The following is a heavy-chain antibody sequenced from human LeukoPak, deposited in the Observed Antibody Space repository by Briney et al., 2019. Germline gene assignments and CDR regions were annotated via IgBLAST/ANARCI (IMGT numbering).Heavy chain of an antibody. CDR3: ARGRGKNYDFWSGHNWFDP. V-gene: IGHV1-46*02. CDR1: GYTFNNHY. CDR2: INPSGGST. Sequence: ASVKVSCKASGYTFNNHYMYWVRQAPGQGLEWMGVINPSGGSTSYAQKFQGRVTMTRNTSISTAYMELSSLRSEDTAVYYCARGRGKNYDFWSGHNWFDPWGQGTLVTVSS. J-gene: IGHJ5*02. D-gene: IGHD3-3*01.